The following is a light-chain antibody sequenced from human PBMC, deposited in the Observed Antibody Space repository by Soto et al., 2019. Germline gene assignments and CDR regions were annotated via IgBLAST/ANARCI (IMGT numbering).Light chain of an antibody. V-gene: IGKV1-39*01. Sequence: DIQMTQPPSSLSASLGDRVSITCRASQSISTHLSWYQQKPGKAPKLLIYAASSLQSWVPSRFTGSGSGTDFTLTISSLQPEDFATYYCQQSYTSWWTFGQGTKVDI. CDR2: AAS. CDR1: QSISTH. J-gene: IGKJ1*01. CDR3: QQSYTSWWT.